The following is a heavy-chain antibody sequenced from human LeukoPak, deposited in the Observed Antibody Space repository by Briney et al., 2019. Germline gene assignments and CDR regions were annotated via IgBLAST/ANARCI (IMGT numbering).Heavy chain of an antibody. CDR2: YYSGST. J-gene: IGHJ5*02. Sequence: YYSGSTYYHPSLKSRVTISVDTSKNQFSLKLSSVTAADTAVYYCARPKAPGYYDSSGFDPWGQGTLVTVSS. CDR3: ARPKAPGYYDSSGFDP. D-gene: IGHD3-22*01. V-gene: IGHV4-39*01.